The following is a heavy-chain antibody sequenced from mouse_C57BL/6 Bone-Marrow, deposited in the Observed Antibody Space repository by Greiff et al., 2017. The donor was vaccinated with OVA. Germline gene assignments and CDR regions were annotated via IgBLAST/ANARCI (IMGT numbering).Heavy chain of an antibody. CDR1: GYTFTDYN. V-gene: IGHV1-22*01. CDR3: ARGTPYYGSSYGYFDY. D-gene: IGHD1-1*01. CDR2: INPNNGGT. J-gene: IGHJ2*01. Sequence: SGPELVKPGASVKMSCKASGYTFTDYNMHWVKQSHGKSLEWIGYINPNNGGTSYNQKFKGKATLTVNKSSSTAYMELRSLTSEDSAVYYWARGTPYYGSSYGYFDYWGQGTTLTVSS.